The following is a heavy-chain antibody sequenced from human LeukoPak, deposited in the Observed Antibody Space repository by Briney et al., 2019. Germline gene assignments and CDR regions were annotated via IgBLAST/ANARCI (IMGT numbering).Heavy chain of an antibody. CDR3: ARDRARGDILTGVYYYYGMDV. CDR1: GGTFSSYA. CDR2: IIPILGIA. Sequence: ASVKVSCRASGGTFSSYAISWVRQAPGQGLEWMGRIIPILGIANYAQKFQGRVTITADKSTSTAYMELSSLRSEDTAVYYCARDRARGDILTGVYYYYGMDVWGQGTTVTVSS. D-gene: IGHD3-9*01. V-gene: IGHV1-69*04. J-gene: IGHJ6*02.